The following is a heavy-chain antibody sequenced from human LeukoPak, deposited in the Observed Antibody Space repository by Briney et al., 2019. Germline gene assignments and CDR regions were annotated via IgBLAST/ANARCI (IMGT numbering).Heavy chain of an antibody. J-gene: IGHJ6*02. D-gene: IGHD3-3*01. CDR1: GGSISSGGYY. V-gene: IGHV4-31*03. CDR2: IYYSGST. Sequence: SETLSLTCTVSGGSISSGGYYWSWIRQHPGKGLEWIGYIYYSGSTYYNPSLKSRVTISVDTSKNQFSLKLSSVTAADTAVYYCAREPLRYYDFWSGYPPATYGMDVWGQGTTVTVSS. CDR3: AREPLRYYDFWSGYPPATYGMDV.